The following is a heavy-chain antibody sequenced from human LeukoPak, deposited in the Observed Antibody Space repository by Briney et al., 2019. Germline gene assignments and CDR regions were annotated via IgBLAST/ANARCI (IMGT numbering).Heavy chain of an antibody. V-gene: IGHV6-1*01. Sequence: SQTLSLTCAISGDSVSSDSLAWNWIRQSPWRGLEWLGRTYYRSKWYNDYVVSVKSRITINPDTSKNQFSLQLNSVTPEDTAVYYCARGISSRSFDPWGQGTLVTVSS. CDR1: GDSVSSDSLA. J-gene: IGHJ5*02. CDR2: TYYRSKWYN. D-gene: IGHD3-3*02. CDR3: ARGISSRSFDP.